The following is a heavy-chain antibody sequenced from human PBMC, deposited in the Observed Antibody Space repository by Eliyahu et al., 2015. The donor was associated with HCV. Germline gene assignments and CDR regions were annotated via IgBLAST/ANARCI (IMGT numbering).Heavy chain of an antibody. CDR3: ARDSYYYGSGSYPVYDP. CDR1: GYTFTSYG. V-gene: IGHV1-18*01. J-gene: IGHJ5*02. D-gene: IGHD3-10*01. Sequence: QVQLVQSGAEVKKPGASVKVSCKASGYTFTSYGISWVRQAPGQGLEWMGWISAYNGNTNYAQKLQGRVTMTTDTSTSTAYMELRSLRSDDTAVYYCARDSYYYGSGSYPVYDPWGQGTLVTVSS. CDR2: ISAYNGNT.